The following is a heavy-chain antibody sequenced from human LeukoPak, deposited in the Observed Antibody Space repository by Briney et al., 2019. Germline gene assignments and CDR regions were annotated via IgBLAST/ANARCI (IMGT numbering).Heavy chain of an antibody. CDR1: DFTFSDYY. CDR3: ARVSGSSWYAIDY. D-gene: IGHD6-13*01. V-gene: IGHV3-11*06. Sequence: GGSLSLSCEASDFTFSDYYMSWIRQAPGKGLEWVSYISSSSSYTNYADSVKGRFTISRDNAKNSLYLQMNSLRAEDTAVYYCARVSGSSWYAIDYWGQGTLVTVSS. CDR2: ISSSSSYT. J-gene: IGHJ4*02.